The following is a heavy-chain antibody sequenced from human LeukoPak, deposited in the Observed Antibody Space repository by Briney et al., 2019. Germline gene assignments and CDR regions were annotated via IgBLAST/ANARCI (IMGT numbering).Heavy chain of an antibody. CDR2: IYYSGST. Sequence: SETLSLTCTVPGGSISRSSYYWGWIRQPPGKGLEWIGSIYYSGSTYYNPSLKSRVTISVDTSKNQFSLKLSSVTAADTAVYYCARLGDVDYWGQGTLVTVS. J-gene: IGHJ4*02. V-gene: IGHV4-39*01. D-gene: IGHD3-10*01. CDR1: GGSISRSSYY. CDR3: ARLGDVDY.